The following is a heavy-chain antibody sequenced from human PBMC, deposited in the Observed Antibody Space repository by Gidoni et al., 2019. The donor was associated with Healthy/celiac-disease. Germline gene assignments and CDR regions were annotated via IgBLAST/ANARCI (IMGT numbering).Heavy chain of an antibody. J-gene: IGHJ6*02. V-gene: IGHV3-33*01. D-gene: IGHD2-15*01. Sequence: QVQLVESGGGVVQPGRSLRLSCAASGFTFSSYGMHWVSQAPGKGLEWVAVIWYDGSNKYYADSVKGRFTISRDNSKNTLYLQMNSLRAEDTAVYYCARDLYCSGGSCYQYYYYGMDVWGQGTTVTVSS. CDR2: IWYDGSNK. CDR1: GFTFSSYG. CDR3: ARDLYCSGGSCYQYYYYGMDV.